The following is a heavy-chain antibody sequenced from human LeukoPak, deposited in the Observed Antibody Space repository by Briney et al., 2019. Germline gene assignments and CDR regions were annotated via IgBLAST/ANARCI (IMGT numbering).Heavy chain of an antibody. V-gene: IGHV4-59*08. D-gene: IGHD6-19*01. Sequence: PSETLSLTCTVSGGSISSYYWSWIRQPPGKGLEWIGYIYYSGSTNYNPSLKSRVTISVDTSKNQFSLKLSSVTAADTAAYYCARSPWQWRETRPYYFDYWGQGTLVTVSS. J-gene: IGHJ4*02. CDR3: ARSPWQWRETRPYYFDY. CDR2: IYYSGST. CDR1: GGSISSYY.